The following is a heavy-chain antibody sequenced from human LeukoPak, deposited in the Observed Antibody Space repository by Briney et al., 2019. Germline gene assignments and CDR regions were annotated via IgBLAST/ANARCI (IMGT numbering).Heavy chain of an antibody. CDR2: INHSGST. CDR1: GGSFSGYY. V-gene: IGHV4-34*01. J-gene: IGHJ4*02. D-gene: IGHD1-26*01. CDR3: ARAWWELLLRPSYFDY. Sequence: SETLSLTCAVYGGSFSGYYWSWIRQPPGKGLEWLGEINHSGSTNYNPSLKSRVTISVDTSKNQFSLKLSSVTAADTAVYYCARAWWELLLRPSYFDYWGQGTLVTVSS.